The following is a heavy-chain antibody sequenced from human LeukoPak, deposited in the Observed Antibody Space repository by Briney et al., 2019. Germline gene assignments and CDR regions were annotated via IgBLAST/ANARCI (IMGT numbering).Heavy chain of an antibody. CDR2: INAGNGNT. Sequence: ASVKVSCKASGYTFTSYAMHWVRQAPGQRLEWMGWINAGNGNTKYSQKFQGRVTITRDNSASTAYLELTTLRSEDTAVYYCARPPNIAAAGNFDYWGQGTLVTVSA. CDR1: GYTFTSYA. J-gene: IGHJ4*02. CDR3: ARPPNIAAAGNFDY. D-gene: IGHD6-13*01. V-gene: IGHV1-3*01.